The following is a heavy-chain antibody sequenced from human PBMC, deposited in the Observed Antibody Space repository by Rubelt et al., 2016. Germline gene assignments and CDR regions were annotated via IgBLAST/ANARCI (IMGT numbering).Heavy chain of an antibody. CDR2: IWYDGSNK. J-gene: IGHJ4*02. CDR3: ARVVFTMIVVVIPYFDY. CDR1: G. D-gene: IGHD3-22*01. Sequence: GMHWVRQAPGKGLEWVAVIWYDGSNKYYADSVKGRFTISRDNAKNSLYLQMNSLRAEDTAVYYCARVVFTMIVVVIPYFDYWGQGTLVTVSS. V-gene: IGHV3-33*01.